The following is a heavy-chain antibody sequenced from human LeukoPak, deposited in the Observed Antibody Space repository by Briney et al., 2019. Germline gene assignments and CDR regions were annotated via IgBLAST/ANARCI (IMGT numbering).Heavy chain of an antibody. D-gene: IGHD4-23*01. Sequence: AGGSLRLSCAVSGITLSNYGMTWVRQAPGKGLEWVAGISDTGGKTNYADSVKGRFTISRDNPKNTLYLQMNSLRAEDTAVYYCAKAPGIGGGDYWGQGTLVTVSS. V-gene: IGHV3-23*01. CDR1: GITLSNYG. CDR2: ISDTGGKT. J-gene: IGHJ4*02. CDR3: AKAPGIGGGDY.